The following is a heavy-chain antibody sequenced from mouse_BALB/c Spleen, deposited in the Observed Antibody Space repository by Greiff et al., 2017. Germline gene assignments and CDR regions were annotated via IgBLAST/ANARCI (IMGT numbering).Heavy chain of an antibody. V-gene: IGHV5-6-5*01. D-gene: IGHD2-1*01. CDR1: GFTFSSYA. CDR3: ARGQDGNYDAMDY. J-gene: IGHJ4*01. CDR2: ISSGGST. Sequence: EVMLVESGGGLVKPGGSLKLSCAASGFTFSSYAMSWVRQTPEKRLEWVASISSGGSTYYPDSVKGRFTISRDNARNILYLQMSSLRSEDTAMYYCARGQDGNYDAMDYWGQGTSVTVSS.